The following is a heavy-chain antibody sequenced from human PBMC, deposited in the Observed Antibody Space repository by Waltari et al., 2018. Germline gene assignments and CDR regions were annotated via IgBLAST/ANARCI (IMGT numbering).Heavy chain of an antibody. CDR1: GYSFSDFG. CDR3: ARERHRLMEVGYLMALDP. D-gene: IGHD3-3*01. V-gene: IGHV1-18*01. Sequence: QVLLVQSGAEVKKPGASVKVSCRASGYSFSDFGISWVRQAPGQGPEWMGWISANNGHTNHARKFEDRLIMTKDTSTATVYMELSDLTSDDTAVYFCARERHRLMEVGYLMALDPWGQGTLVTVSS. CDR2: ISANNGHT. J-gene: IGHJ5*02.